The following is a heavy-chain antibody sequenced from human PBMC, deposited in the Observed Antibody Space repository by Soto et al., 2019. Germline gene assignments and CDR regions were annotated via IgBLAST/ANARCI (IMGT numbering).Heavy chain of an antibody. V-gene: IGHV3-33*01. J-gene: IGHJ4*02. CDR2: IWHDGSNK. Sequence: QVQLVEGGGGVVQPGRSLRLSCAASGFTCSGYVMHWVRQDPGKGLEWVAVIWHDGSNKHYADSVKGRFTISRDNSKNTLYLQMNSLRAEDTAVYYCARERLGDYCFDYWGQGTLVTVSS. D-gene: IGHD4-17*01. CDR1: GFTCSGYV. CDR3: ARERLGDYCFDY.